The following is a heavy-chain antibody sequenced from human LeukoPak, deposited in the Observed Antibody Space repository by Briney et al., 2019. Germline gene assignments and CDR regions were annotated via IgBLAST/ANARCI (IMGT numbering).Heavy chain of an antibody. V-gene: IGHV3-21*01. CDR2: ISSSSSYM. CDR3: ARYSGTFSNSYFDC. J-gene: IGHJ4*02. D-gene: IGHD1-26*01. CDR1: GFTFSSYS. Sequence: GGSLRLSCAASGFTFSSYSMNWVRQAPGKGLEWVSSISSSSSYMYYADSVKGRFTISRDNSKNTLYLQMNSLRAEDTAVYYCARYSGTFSNSYFDCWGQGTLVTVSS.